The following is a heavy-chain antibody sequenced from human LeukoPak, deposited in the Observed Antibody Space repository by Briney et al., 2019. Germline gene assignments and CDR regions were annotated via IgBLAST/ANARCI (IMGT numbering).Heavy chain of an antibody. CDR1: GGSFSGYY. D-gene: IGHD6-13*01. V-gene: IGHV4-34*01. Sequence: SETLSLTCAVSGGSFSGYYWSWIRQPPGKGLEWIGEINHSGSTNYNPSLKSRVTISVDTSKNQFSLKLSSVTAADTAVYYCARERAARVKRGWDWGQGTLVTVSS. CDR2: INHSGST. CDR3: ARERAARVKRGWD. J-gene: IGHJ4*02.